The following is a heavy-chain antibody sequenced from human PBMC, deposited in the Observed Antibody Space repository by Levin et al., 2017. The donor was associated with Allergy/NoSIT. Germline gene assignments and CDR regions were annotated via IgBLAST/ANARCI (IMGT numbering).Heavy chain of an antibody. D-gene: IGHD2-15*01. CDR1: GFTFSSYG. CDR2: IWYDGSNK. V-gene: IGHV3-33*01. Sequence: PGGSLRLSCAASGFTFSSYGMHWVRQAPGKGLEWVAVIWYDGSNKYYADSVKGRFTISRDNSKNTLYLQMNSLRAEDTAVYYCARDSRYCSGGSCYPYYYMDSWGKGTTVTVSS. J-gene: IGHJ6*03. CDR3: ARDSRYCSGGSCYPYYYMDS.